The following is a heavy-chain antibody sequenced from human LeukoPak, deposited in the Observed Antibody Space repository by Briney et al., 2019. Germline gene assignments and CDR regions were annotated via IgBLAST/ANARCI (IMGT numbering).Heavy chain of an antibody. CDR3: ARHPVGATSHFDY. CDR1: GGSISSSSYY. J-gene: IGHJ4*02. D-gene: IGHD1-26*01. CDR2: IYYSGST. Sequence: SETLSLTCTVSGGSISSSSYYWGWIRQPPGKGLEWIGSIYYSGSTYYNPSLKSRVTISVDTSKNQFSLKLSSVTAADTAVYYCARHPVGATSHFDYWGQGTLVTASS. V-gene: IGHV4-39*01.